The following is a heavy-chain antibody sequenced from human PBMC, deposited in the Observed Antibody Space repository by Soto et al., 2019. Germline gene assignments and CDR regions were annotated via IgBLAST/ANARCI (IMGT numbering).Heavy chain of an antibody. D-gene: IGHD3-3*01. J-gene: IGHJ5*02. CDR1: GGTFSSYA. CDR3: ARVYVRLLEWFGSGNWFDP. Sequence: ASVKVSCKASGGTFSSYAISWVRQAPGQGLEWMGGIIPIFGTANYAQKFQGRVTITADESTSTAYMELSSLRSEDTAVYYCARVYVRLLEWFGSGNWFDPWGQGTLATVSS. V-gene: IGHV1-69*13. CDR2: IIPIFGTA.